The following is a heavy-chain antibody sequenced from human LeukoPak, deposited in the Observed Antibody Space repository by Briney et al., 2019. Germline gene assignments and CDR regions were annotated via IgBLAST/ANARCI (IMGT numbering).Heavy chain of an antibody. CDR2: IYYSGST. CDR3: ARDGQAGYFDY. J-gene: IGHJ4*02. Sequence: SETLSLTCTVSGGSISSYYWSWIRQPPGKGLEWIGYIYYSGSTNYNPSLKSRVTISVDTSKNQFSLKLSSVIAADTAVYYCARDGQAGYFDYWGQGTLVTVSS. V-gene: IGHV4-59*01. CDR1: GGSISSYY.